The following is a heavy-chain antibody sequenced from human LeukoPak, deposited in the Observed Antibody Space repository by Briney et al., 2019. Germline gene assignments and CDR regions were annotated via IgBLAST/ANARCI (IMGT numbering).Heavy chain of an antibody. V-gene: IGHV1-2*02. D-gene: IGHD6-19*01. J-gene: IGHJ4*02. CDR2: INPNSGGT. CDR3: ARGTRSVAGLY. CDR1: GHTFTSYG. Sequence: ASVKVSCKASGHTFTSYGISWVRQAPGQGLEWMGWINPNSGGTNYAQKFQGRVTMTRDTSISTAYMELSRLRSDDTAVYYCARGTRSVAGLYWGQGTLVTVSS.